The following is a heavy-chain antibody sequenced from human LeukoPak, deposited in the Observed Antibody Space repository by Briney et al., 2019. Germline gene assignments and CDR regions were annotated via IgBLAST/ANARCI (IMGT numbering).Heavy chain of an antibody. CDR2: ISAYNGNT. V-gene: IGHV1-18*01. D-gene: IGHD6-13*01. Sequence: GASVKVSFKASGYTFTSYGISWVRQAPGQGLEWMGWISAYNGNTNYAQKLQGRVTMTTDTSTSTAYMELRSLRSDDTAVYYCARTRQYSISWYCWFDPWGRGSLVTVSS. CDR1: GYTFTSYG. J-gene: IGHJ5*02. CDR3: ARTRQYSISWYCWFDP.